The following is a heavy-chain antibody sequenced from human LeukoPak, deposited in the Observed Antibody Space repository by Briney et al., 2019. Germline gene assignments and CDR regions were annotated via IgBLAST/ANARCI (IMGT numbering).Heavy chain of an antibody. CDR3: AKDLRYDYLRHAFDI. D-gene: IGHD5-12*01. Sequence: GGSLRLSCAASGFTFSSYAMSWVRQAPGKWLGWVSAISGSGGSTYYADSVKGRFTISRDNSKNTLYPQMNSLRAEDTAVYYCAKDLRYDYLRHAFDIWGQGTMVTVSS. CDR1: GFTFSSYA. V-gene: IGHV3-23*01. CDR2: ISGSGGST. J-gene: IGHJ3*02.